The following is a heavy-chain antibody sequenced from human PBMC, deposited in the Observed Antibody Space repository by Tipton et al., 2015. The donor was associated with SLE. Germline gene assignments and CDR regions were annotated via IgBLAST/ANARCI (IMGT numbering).Heavy chain of an antibody. D-gene: IGHD3-10*01. CDR2: TFYHGKT. CDR3: ARKESYYYYGMDV. V-gene: IGHV4-59*11. CDR1: DDSILTHY. Sequence: TLSLTCSISDDSILTHYWSWIRQSPGKGLEWIGYTFYHGKTDYNPAMKSRVTISVDTSKNQFSVKLSSVTAADTAVYYCARKESYYYYGMDVWGQAATVTVSS. J-gene: IGHJ6*02.